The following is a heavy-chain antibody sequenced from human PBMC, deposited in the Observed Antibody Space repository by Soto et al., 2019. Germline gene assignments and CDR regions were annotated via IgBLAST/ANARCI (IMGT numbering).Heavy chain of an antibody. CDR2: ISYDGSNK. J-gene: IGHJ4*02. Sequence: GGSLRLSCAASGFTFGSYGMHWVRQAPGRGLEWVAVISYDGSNKYYADSVKGRFTISRDNSKNTLYLQMNSLRAEDTAVYYCAKDRRVILEWLFDYWGQGTLVTVSS. V-gene: IGHV3-30*18. D-gene: IGHD3-3*01. CDR3: AKDRRVILEWLFDY. CDR1: GFTFGSYG.